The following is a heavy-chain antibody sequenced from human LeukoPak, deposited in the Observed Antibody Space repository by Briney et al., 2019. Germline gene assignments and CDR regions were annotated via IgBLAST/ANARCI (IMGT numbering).Heavy chain of an antibody. J-gene: IGHJ6*03. Sequence: ASVEVSCKASGYTFTSYAMNWVRQAPGQRLEWMGWINAGNGNTKYSQEFQGRVTITRDTSASTAYMELSSLRSEDMAVYYCARPRFPYYRLSGADYYYMDVWGKGTTVTVSS. CDR1: GYTFTSYA. D-gene: IGHD3-10*01. CDR3: ARPRFPYYRLSGADYYYMDV. CDR2: INAGNGNT. V-gene: IGHV1-3*03.